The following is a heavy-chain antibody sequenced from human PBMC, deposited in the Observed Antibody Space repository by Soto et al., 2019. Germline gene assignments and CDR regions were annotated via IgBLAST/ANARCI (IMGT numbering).Heavy chain of an antibody. Sequence: QVQLQESGPGLVKPSETLSLTCTVSGAPITTTKWWAWVRLPPGKGLEWIRELSRGDERSSNPSPEXXFTMSLDKSNNHFSLKLTSVTAADTAMYYCATQNISYPWGVWGRGTSVTVSS. CDR3: ATQNISYPWGV. CDR1: GAPITTTKW. D-gene: IGHD3-16*01. CDR2: LSRGDER. J-gene: IGHJ6*02. V-gene: IGHV4-4*02.